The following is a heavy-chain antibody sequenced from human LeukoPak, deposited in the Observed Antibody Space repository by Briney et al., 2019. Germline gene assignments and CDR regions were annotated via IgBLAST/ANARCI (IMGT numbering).Heavy chain of an antibody. Sequence: GGSLRLSCAASGFSISTYNMNWVRQAPGKGLEWVSSITSSSSYIYYADSMKGRFSISRDNAKNSLYLQMNSLRAEDTAIYYCARDSSHYLGSSDYWGQGTLVTVSS. CDR2: ITSSSSYI. D-gene: IGHD6-6*01. CDR1: GFSISTYN. CDR3: ARDSSHYLGSSDY. J-gene: IGHJ4*02. V-gene: IGHV3-21*04.